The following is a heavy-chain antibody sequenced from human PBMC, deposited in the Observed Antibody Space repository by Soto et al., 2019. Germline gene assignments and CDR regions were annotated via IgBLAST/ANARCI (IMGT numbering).Heavy chain of an antibody. V-gene: IGHV3-23*01. J-gene: IGHJ4*02. CDR2: INGKGDNT. CDR1: GFTFSNYT. D-gene: IGHD3-22*01. Sequence: GESLRLSCVTSGFTFSNYTLIWFRQAPGKGLEWVSSINGKGDNTYYADSVKGRFTVSRGNSRNTLDLQMNSLRAEDTAVYYCVKGSSAYRPYYFDYWGQGA. CDR3: VKGSSAYRPYYFDY.